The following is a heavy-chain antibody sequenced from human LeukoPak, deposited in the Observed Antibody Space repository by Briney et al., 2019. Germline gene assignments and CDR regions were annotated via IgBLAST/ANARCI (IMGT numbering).Heavy chain of an antibody. CDR1: GGSISGTNW. CDR2: ISLAGQT. CDR3: SRESGPFCPFGY. D-gene: IGHD1-26*01. V-gene: IGHV4-4*02. J-gene: IGHJ4*02. Sequence: PSGTLSLTCGVSGGSISGTNWWSWVRQPPGQGLEWIGEISLAGQTNYNPSLNGRVTMSLDKSSNQLSLHLTSVTAADTATYFCSRESGPFCPFGYWGQGTLDLVSS.